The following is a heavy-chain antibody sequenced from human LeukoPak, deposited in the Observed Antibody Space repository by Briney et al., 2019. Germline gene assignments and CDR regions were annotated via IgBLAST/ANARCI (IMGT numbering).Heavy chain of an antibody. CDR2: IIPILGIA. CDR1: GGTFSSYA. CDR3: ARGSAGIFWFDP. V-gene: IGHV1-69*04. D-gene: IGHD6-13*01. J-gene: IGHJ5*02. Sequence: ASVKVSCKASGGTFSSYAISWVRQAPGQGLEWMGRIIPILGIANYARKFQGRVTITADKSTSTAYMELSSLRSEDTAVYYCARGSAGIFWFDPWGQGTLVTVSS.